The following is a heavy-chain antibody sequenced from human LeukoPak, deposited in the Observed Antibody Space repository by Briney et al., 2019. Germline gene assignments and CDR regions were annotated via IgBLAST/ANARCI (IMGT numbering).Heavy chain of an antibody. V-gene: IGHV1-18*01. CDR3: AKTRETELNDD. CDR1: GYIFINYG. D-gene: IGHD3-10*01. Sequence: ASVKVSCKASGYIFINYGISWVRQAPGQGLEWMGWISPYNGHTNYAPNLQDRLTMTTDTSTSTAYMELRSLRSDDTAVYYCAKTRETELNDDWGQGTLVTVSS. CDR2: ISPYNGHT. J-gene: IGHJ4*02.